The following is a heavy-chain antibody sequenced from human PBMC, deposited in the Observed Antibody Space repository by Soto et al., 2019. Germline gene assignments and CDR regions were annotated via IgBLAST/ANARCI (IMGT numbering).Heavy chain of an antibody. CDR3: AHSVPTTVTTSHFDY. J-gene: IGHJ4*02. V-gene: IGHV2-5*02. CDR1: GFSLSTSGVG. CDR2: IYWDDDK. Sequence: QITLKESGPTLVKPTQTLTLTCTFSGFSLSTSGVGVGWIRQPPGKALEWLALIYWDDDKRYSPSLKSRLTITKDTSKTQVVLTMTNMDPVDTATYYCAHSVPTTVTTSHFDYWGLGTLVTVSS. D-gene: IGHD4-17*01.